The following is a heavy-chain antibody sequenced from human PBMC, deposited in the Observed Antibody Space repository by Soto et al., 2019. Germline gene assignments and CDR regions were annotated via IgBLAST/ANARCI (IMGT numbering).Heavy chain of an antibody. D-gene: IGHD5-12*01. V-gene: IGHV3-33*01. J-gene: IGHJ4*02. CDR3: ARDRVEMATTGRPPVY. CDR1: GFTFSTYG. Sequence: RGSLRVSCAASGFTFSTYGMHWVRQAPGKGLEWVAVIWYDGSYKYYADSVKGRFTISRDNSKNTLYLQMSGLRAEDTAVYYCARDRVEMATTGRPPVYWAQG. CDR2: IWYDGSYK.